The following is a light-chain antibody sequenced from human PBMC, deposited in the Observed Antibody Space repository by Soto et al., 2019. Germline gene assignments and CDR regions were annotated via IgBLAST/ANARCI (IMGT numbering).Light chain of an antibody. CDR3: QKYNSYSRIT. CDR2: DAS. V-gene: IGKV1-5*01. CDR1: QSISSW. J-gene: IGKJ5*01. Sequence: DIQMTQSPSTLSASVGDRVTITCRASQSISSWLAWYQQKPGKAPKLLIYDASSLESGVPSRFSGSGSGTEFTLTISRLQPDDFATYYCQKYNSYSRITFGQGTRLEIK.